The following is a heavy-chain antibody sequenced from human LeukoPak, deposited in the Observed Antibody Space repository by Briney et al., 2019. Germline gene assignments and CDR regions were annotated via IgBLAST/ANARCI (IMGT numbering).Heavy chain of an antibody. V-gene: IGHV4-34*01. CDR3: ARGTSTTVTDS. CDR2: INNSGST. J-gene: IGHJ4*02. Sequence: SETLSLTCAVYGGSFSSYYWSWIRQPPGKGLEWIGEINNSGSTNYNPSLKSRVTISEDTSKNQFSLKLSSGTAPDTAVNYCARGTSTTVTDSWGPGTLVTVSS. D-gene: IGHD4-17*01. CDR1: GGSFSSYY.